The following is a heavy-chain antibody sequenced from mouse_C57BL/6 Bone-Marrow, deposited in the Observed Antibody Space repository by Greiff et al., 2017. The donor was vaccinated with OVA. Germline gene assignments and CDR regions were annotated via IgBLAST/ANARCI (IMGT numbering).Heavy chain of an antibody. Sequence: EVQPVESGGGLVKPGGSLKLSCAASGFTFSSYAMSWVRQTPEKRLEWVATISDGGSYTYYPDNVKGRFTISRDNAKNNLYLQMSHLKSEDTAMYYCARDYDYGDYWGQGTTLTVSS. CDR3: ARDYDYGDY. D-gene: IGHD2-4*01. J-gene: IGHJ2*01. V-gene: IGHV5-4*01. CDR1: GFTFSSYA. CDR2: ISDGGSYT.